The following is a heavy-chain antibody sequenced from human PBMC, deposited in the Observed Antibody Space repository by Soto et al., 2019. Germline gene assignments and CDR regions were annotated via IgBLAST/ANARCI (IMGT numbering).Heavy chain of an antibody. CDR2: IYWDDQK. Sequence: QITLKESGPTLVKPTQTLTLTCTFSGFSFTTYGVGVGWIRQAPGKAPEWLALIYWDDQKTFRSSLESRLTITQDPAKDQVVLKMTNMDPVETATYYCTKKGQYHDSAACGRDCYMDVWGKGTTVTVSS. V-gene: IGHV2-5*02. CDR1: GFSFTTYGVG. CDR3: TKKGQYHDSAACGRDCYMDV. D-gene: IGHD2-2*01. J-gene: IGHJ6*04.